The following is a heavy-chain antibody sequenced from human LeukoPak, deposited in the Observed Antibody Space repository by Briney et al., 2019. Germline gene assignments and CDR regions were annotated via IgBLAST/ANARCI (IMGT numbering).Heavy chain of an antibody. J-gene: IGHJ6*03. V-gene: IGHV3-21*01. CDR1: GFTFSSYG. Sequence: GGSLRLSCAASGFTFSSYGMHWVRQAPGKGLEWVSSISSSSSYIYYADSVKGRFTISRDNAKNSLYLQMNSLRAEDTAVYYCAEYCSSTSCPMDVWGKGITVTVSS. D-gene: IGHD2-2*01. CDR3: AEYCSSTSCPMDV. CDR2: ISSSSSYI.